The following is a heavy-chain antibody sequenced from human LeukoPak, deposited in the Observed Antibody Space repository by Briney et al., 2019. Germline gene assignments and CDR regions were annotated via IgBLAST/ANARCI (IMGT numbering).Heavy chain of an antibody. CDR2: ISSSSSYT. J-gene: IGHJ6*02. CDR1: GFTFSSHG. Sequence: GGSLRLSCAASGFTFSSHGMHWVRQAPGKGLEWVSYISSSSSYTNYADSVKGRFTISRDNAKNSLYLQMNSLRAEDTAVYYCARDIRAYYYYGMDVWGQGTTVTVSS. CDR3: ARDIRAYYYYGMDV. V-gene: IGHV3-21*05.